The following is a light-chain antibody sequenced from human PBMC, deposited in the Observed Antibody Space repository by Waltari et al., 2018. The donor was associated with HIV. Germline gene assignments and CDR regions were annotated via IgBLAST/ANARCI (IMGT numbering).Light chain of an antibody. CDR2: GKT. CDR3: ASWDDSFNGPV. Sequence: QSVLTQPPSASGTPGQRVTISCSGSNSNIGRNTVSWFQQLPGTAPKVLIYGKTQRPSGVPDRFSGSKSGTSASLAISGLQSDDEADYFCASWDDSFNGPVFGGGTKLTVV. V-gene: IGLV1-44*01. CDR1: NSNIGRNT. J-gene: IGLJ2*01.